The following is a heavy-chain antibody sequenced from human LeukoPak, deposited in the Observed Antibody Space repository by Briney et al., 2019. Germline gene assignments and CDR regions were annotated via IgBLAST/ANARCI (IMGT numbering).Heavy chain of an antibody. CDR2: IYYSGST. V-gene: IGHV4-59*01. CDR3: AREQDHIDY. CDR1: GGSISSYY. Sequence: SETLSPTCTVSGGSISSYYWSWIRQPPGKGLEWIGYIYYSGSTNYNPSLKSRVTISVDTSKNQFSLKLSSVTAADTAVYYCAREQDHIDYWGQGTLVTVSS. J-gene: IGHJ4*02. D-gene: IGHD1-14*01.